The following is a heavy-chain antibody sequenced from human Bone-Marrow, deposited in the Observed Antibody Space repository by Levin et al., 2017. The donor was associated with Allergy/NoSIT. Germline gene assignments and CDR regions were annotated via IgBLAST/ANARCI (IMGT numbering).Heavy chain of an antibody. CDR3: AREATYGDTTGYKLFDY. CDR1: GFTFSDYY. J-gene: IGHJ4*01. CDR2: ISPSGSDI. V-gene: IGHV3-11*01. Sequence: PGGSLRLSCAVSGFTFSDYYMSWIRQAPGKGLEWLSYISPSGSDIFYADSLKGRFTISRDNDKKSLYLQMNSLTAEDTAVYYCAREATYGDTTGYKLFDYWGHGTLVTVFS. D-gene: IGHD3-22*01.